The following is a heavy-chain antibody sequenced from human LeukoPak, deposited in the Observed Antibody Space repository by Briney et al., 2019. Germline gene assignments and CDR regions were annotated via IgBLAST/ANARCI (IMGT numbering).Heavy chain of an antibody. CDR1: GGTFSSYA. CDR3: ARDPIAVAGTFGY. D-gene: IGHD6-19*01. J-gene: IGHJ4*02. Sequence: SVKVSCKASGGTFSSYAIGWVRQAPGQGLEWMGRIIPILGIANYAQKFQGRVTITADKSTSTAYMELSSLRSEDTAVYYCARDPIAVAGTFGYWGQGTLVTVSS. CDR2: IIPILGIA. V-gene: IGHV1-69*04.